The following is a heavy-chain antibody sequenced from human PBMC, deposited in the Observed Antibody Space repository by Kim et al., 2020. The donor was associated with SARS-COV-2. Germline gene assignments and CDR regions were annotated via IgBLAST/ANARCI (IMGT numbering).Heavy chain of an antibody. CDR3: VRGMPSY. J-gene: IGHJ4*02. V-gene: IGHV3-74*01. D-gene: IGHD2-2*01. Sequence: GRTTAYAESVKGRFTITRDNAKNTVYLPLNSMRVDDTAVYYCVRGMPSYWGQGALVTVSS. CDR2: GRTT.